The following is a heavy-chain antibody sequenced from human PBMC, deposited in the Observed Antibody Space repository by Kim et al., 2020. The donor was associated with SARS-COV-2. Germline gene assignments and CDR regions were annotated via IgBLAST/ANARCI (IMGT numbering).Heavy chain of an antibody. Sequence: VLFSGGSAYYADSVQGRFTISRDSSKNILFLHMSNLRPEDTAVYYCARKQTWGQGTLVTVSS. CDR2: LFSGGSA. J-gene: IGHJ5*02. V-gene: IGHV3-53*01. CDR3: ARKQT.